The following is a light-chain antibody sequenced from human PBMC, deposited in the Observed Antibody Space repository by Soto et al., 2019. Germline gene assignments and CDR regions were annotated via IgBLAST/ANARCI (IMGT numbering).Light chain of an antibody. CDR1: SSDVGRYNY. CDR3: SSYTSRSTVM. CDR2: DVS. V-gene: IGLV2-14*01. J-gene: IGLJ3*02. Sequence: QSALTQPASVSGSPGQSITISCTGTSSDVGRYNYVSWYQQYPGKAPKLMIYDVSHRPSGISNRFSGSKSANTASLTISGLQADDEADYYCSSYTSRSTVMFGGGTKLTVL.